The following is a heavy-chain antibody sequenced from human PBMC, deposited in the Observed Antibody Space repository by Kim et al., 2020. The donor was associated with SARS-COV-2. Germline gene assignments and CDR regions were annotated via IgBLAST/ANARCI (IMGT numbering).Heavy chain of an antibody. CDR3: ARVSLGSSSWYYFDY. D-gene: IGHD6-13*01. Sequence: DSRKGRFTISRDNAKNSLYRQMNSLRADDTAVYYCARVSLGSSSWYYFDYWGQGTLVTVSS. V-gene: IGHV3-11*05. J-gene: IGHJ4*02.